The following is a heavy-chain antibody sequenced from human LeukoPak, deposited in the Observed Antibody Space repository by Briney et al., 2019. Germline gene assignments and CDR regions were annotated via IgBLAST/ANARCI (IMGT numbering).Heavy chain of an antibody. CDR1: GLTFGDYA. Sequence: GGSLRLSCTASGLTFGDYAMSWVRQAPGKGLEWVGFIRSKAYGGTTEYAASVKGRFTISRDDSKSIAYLQMNSLKTEDTAVYYCTRAAGGYYGSGSTTWGQGTLATVSS. CDR2: IRSKAYGGTT. J-gene: IGHJ1*01. V-gene: IGHV3-49*04. D-gene: IGHD3-10*01. CDR3: TRAAGGYYGSGSTT.